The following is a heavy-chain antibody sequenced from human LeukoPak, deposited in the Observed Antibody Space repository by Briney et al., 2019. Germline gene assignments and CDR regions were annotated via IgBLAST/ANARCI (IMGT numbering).Heavy chain of an antibody. CDR3: ARAEYSYGYSQNYYYYGMDV. V-gene: IGHV1-2*06. D-gene: IGHD5-18*01. Sequence: ASVKVSCKASGYTFTGYYMHWVRQAPGQGLEWMGRINSNSGGTNYAQKFQGRVTMTRDTSISTAYMELSRLRSDDTAVYYCARAEYSYGYSQNYYYYGMDVWGQGTTVTVSS. CDR1: GYTFTGYY. CDR2: INSNSGGT. J-gene: IGHJ6*02.